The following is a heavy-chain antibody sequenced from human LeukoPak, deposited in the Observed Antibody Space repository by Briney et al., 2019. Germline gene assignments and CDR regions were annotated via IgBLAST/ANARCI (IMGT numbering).Heavy chain of an antibody. CDR1: GYTFTRYG. D-gene: IGHD3-22*01. J-gene: IGHJ4*02. Sequence: ASVKVSCKASGYTFTRYGISWVRQATGQGLEWMGWMNPKSGNTGHAQKFQGRVTITRDTSISTVYMELSSLRSEDTAVYFCARVDGSADYWGQGTLVTVSS. CDR3: ARVDGSADY. V-gene: IGHV1-8*03. CDR2: MNPKSGNT.